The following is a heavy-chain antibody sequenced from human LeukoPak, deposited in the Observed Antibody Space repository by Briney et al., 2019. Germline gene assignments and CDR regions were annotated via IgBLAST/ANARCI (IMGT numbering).Heavy chain of an antibody. J-gene: IGHJ4*02. CDR3: AKERDSSGYYSSYFDY. V-gene: IGHV3-23*01. CDR1: GFTFSSYA. D-gene: IGHD3-22*01. Sequence: GGSLRLSCAASGFTFSSYAMSWVRQAPGKGLEWVSAISGSGGSTYYADSVKGRFTISRDNSKNTLYLQMNSLRAEDTAVYYCAKERDSSGYYSSYFDYWGQGTLVTVSS. CDR2: ISGSGGST.